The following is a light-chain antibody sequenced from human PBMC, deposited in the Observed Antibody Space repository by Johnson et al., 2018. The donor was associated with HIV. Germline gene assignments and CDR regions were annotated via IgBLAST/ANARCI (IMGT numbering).Light chain of an antibody. CDR2: ENN. Sequence: QSVLTQPPSVSAAPGQEVTISCSGSSSNIGNTYVSWYQQLPGTAPKVLIYENNKRPSGIPDRFSGSKSGASATLGITGLQTGDEADYYCGTWDSSLSAGVFGTGTTVTVL. V-gene: IGLV1-51*02. CDR3: GTWDSSLSAGV. CDR1: SSNIGNTY. J-gene: IGLJ1*01.